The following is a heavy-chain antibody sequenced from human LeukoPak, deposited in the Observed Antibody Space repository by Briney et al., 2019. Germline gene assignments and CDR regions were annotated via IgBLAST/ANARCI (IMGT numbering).Heavy chain of an antibody. CDR2: NSAYNGNT. CDR3: AIGPAGYSSSWYAFDI. Sequence: ASVKVSCKASGYTFTSYGISWVRQAPGQGLEWMGWNSAYNGNTNYAQKLQGGVTMTTDTSTSTAYMELRSLRSDDTAVYYCAIGPAGYSSSWYAFDIWGQGTMVTVS. V-gene: IGHV1-18*01. D-gene: IGHD6-13*01. J-gene: IGHJ3*02. CDR1: GYTFTSYG.